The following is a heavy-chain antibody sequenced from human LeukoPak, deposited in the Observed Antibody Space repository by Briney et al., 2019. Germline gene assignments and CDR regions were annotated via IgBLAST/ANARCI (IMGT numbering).Heavy chain of an antibody. J-gene: IGHJ5*02. V-gene: IGHV1-3*03. CDR1: GFTFSSYG. D-gene: IGHD6-13*01. CDR2: INAGNGNT. CDR3: ARGGQQLVRWWFDP. Sequence: GGSLRLSCAASGFTFSSYGMHWVRQAPGKGLEWMGWINAGNGNTKYSQEFQGRVTITRDTSASTAYMELSSLRSEDMAVYYCARGGQQLVRWWFDPWGQGTLVTVSS.